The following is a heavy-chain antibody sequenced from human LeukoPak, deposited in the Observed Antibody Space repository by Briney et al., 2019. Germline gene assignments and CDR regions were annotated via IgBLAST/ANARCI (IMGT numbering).Heavy chain of an antibody. Sequence: GGSLRLSCAASGFTFSGHNMNWVRQAPGKGLEWISFVSISSGTIYYADSVNGRFRISRDNARSSLDLEMNSLRAEDTAVYYCARAMSTFGGVRNYFDSWGQGTLVTVSS. J-gene: IGHJ4*02. CDR2: VSISSGTI. CDR1: GFTFSGHN. D-gene: IGHD3-16*01. CDR3: ARAMSTFGGVRNYFDS. V-gene: IGHV3-48*04.